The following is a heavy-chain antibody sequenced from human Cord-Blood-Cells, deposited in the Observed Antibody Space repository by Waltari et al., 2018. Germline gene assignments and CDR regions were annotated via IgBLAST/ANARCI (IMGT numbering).Heavy chain of an antibody. J-gene: IGHJ4*02. V-gene: IGHV2-5*01. D-gene: IGHD2-2*01. CDR1: GFSLSTSGVG. CDR3: AHFAPSYCSSTSCYYFDY. CDR2: IYWNDDK. Sequence: QITLKESGPTLVKPTQTLTLTCTFSGFSLSTSGVGLGSIAQPPGQALEWLALIYWNDDKRYSPSLKSRLTITKDTSKNQVVLTMTNMDPVDTATYYCAHFAPSYCSSTSCYYFDYWGQGTLVTVSS.